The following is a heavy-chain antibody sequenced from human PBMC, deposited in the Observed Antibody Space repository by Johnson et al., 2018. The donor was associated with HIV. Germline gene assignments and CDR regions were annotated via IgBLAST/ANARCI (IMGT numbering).Heavy chain of an antibody. D-gene: IGHD4-17*01. CDR2: ISYDGNNK. CDR3: ARATVDDYGDYDDAFDI. CDR1: GFTFSSYG. V-gene: IGHV3-30*19. J-gene: IGHJ3*02. Sequence: QVQLVESGGGLVQPGESLRLSCAASGFTFSSYGMHWVRQPPGKGLEWVAVISYDGNNKYYADSVKGRFTISRDNSKNTMYLQMNSLRAEDTAVYYCARATVDDYGDYDDAFDIWGQGTMVTVSS.